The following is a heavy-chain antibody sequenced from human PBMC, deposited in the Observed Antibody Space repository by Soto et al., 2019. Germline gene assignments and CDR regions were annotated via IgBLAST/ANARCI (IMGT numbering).Heavy chain of an antibody. CDR1: GYTFTTYA. Sequence: QVQLVQSGAEEKKPGASVKVSCKASGYTFTTYAMHWVRQAPGQRLEWMGWINGGNGNTKSSQKFQGRVTITRHTSASTAYMELSSLTSEDTAVYYCARFSRLGAFDIWGQGTMVTVSS. V-gene: IGHV1-3*05. J-gene: IGHJ3*02. CDR3: ARFSRLGAFDI. D-gene: IGHD3-3*02. CDR2: INGGNGNT.